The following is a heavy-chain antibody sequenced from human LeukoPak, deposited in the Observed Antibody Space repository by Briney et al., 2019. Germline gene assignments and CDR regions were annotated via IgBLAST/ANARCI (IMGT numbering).Heavy chain of an antibody. CDR1: GGSISGYY. CDR3: ARGREWEPKVFDY. J-gene: IGHJ4*02. Sequence: PSETLSLTCTVSGGSISGYYWSWTRQPPGKGLEWIGYIYYSGSTNYNPSLKSRVTISVDTSKNQFSLKLSSVTAADTAVYYCARGREWEPKVFDYWGQGTLVTVSS. D-gene: IGHD1-26*01. V-gene: IGHV4-59*01. CDR2: IYYSGST.